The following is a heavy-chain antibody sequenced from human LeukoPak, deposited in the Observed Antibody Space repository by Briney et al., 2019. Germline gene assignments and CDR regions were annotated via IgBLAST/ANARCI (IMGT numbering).Heavy chain of an antibody. CDR1: GYTFTSYD. CDR2: MNPNSGNT. Sequence: GASVKVSCKASGYTFTSYDINWVRQATGQGLEWMGWMNPNSGNTGYAQKFQGRVTMTRNTSISTAYMELSSLRSEDTAVYYCARGTSCYRNRCYYHYMDVWGKGTTVTVSS. D-gene: IGHD2-2*02. V-gene: IGHV1-8*01. J-gene: IGHJ6*03. CDR3: ARGTSCYRNRCYYHYMDV.